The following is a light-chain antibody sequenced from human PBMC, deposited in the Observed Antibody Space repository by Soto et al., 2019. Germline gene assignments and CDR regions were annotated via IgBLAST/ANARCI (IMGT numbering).Light chain of an antibody. V-gene: IGLV8-61*01. CDR2: STN. J-gene: IGLJ3*02. Sequence: QTVVTQEPSLSVSPGRTVTLTCGLRSFSVSTSYYPSRYQQTPGQAPRTLIYSTNTRSSGVPDRFSGSILGNKAALTITGAQADDDSDYYCVLYMGSGIWVFGGGTKLTVL. CDR3: VLYMGSGIWV. CDR1: SFSVSTSYY.